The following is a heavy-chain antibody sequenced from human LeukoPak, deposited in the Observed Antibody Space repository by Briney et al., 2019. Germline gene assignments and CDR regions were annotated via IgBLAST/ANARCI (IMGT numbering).Heavy chain of an antibody. J-gene: IGHJ4*02. D-gene: IGHD3-22*01. V-gene: IGHV1-2*02. CDR3: ARVGYDSSGYLGGFDY. Sequence: ASVKVSCKASGYSFTGYYMHWVRQAPGQGLEWMGWINPNSGGTNYAQKFQGRVTMTRDTSISTAYMELSRLRSGDTAVYYCARVGYDSSGYLGGFDYWGQGTLVTVSS. CDR1: GYSFTGYY. CDR2: INPNSGGT.